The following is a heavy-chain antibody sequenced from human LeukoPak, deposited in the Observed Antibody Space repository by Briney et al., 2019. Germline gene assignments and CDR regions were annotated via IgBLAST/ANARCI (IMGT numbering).Heavy chain of an antibody. V-gene: IGHV1-46*01. J-gene: IGHJ6*03. CDR3: ARVGGPAAIAYYYYMDV. Sequence: ASVKVSCKASGYTFTSYYMHWVRQAPGQGLEWMGIINPSGGSTSYAQKFQGRVTMTRDTSTSTVYMELSSLRSEDTAVYYCARVGGPAAIAYYYYMDVLGKGTTVTVSS. CDR1: GYTFTSYY. D-gene: IGHD2-2*01. CDR2: INPSGGST.